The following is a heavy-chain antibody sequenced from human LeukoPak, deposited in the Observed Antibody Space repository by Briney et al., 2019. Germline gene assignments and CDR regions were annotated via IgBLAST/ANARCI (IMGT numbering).Heavy chain of an antibody. D-gene: IGHD4-17*01. Sequence: PGGSLRLSCAASGFTFSVYNINWARQAPGKGLEWVSYISTGTNTIYYADSVKGRFTISRDNAKNSLYLQMNSLRDEDTAVYYCARCAYGEDYFDYWGQGTLVTVSS. CDR1: GFTFSVYN. J-gene: IGHJ4*02. CDR2: ISTGTNTI. V-gene: IGHV3-48*02. CDR3: ARCAYGEDYFDY.